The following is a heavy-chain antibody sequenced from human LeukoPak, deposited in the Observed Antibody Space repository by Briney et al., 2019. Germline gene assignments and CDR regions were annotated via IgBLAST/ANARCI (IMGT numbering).Heavy chain of an antibody. Sequence: GGSLRLSCSGAGFTFRDSAFHWVRQAPGRGLEWVAVISDDGSKRFYADSVKGRFTISRDNSRDTLYLHMQTLRPEDSAVYYCARESGFMMVGEINADNWFDPWGQGTPVTVSS. CDR3: ARESGFMMVGEINADNWFDP. D-gene: IGHD3-3*01. CDR2: ISDDGSKR. J-gene: IGHJ5*02. CDR1: GFTFRDSA. V-gene: IGHV3-30*04.